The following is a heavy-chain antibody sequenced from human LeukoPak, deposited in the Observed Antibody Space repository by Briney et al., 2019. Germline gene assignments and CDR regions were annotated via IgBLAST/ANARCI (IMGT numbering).Heavy chain of an antibody. D-gene: IGHD6-13*01. J-gene: IGHJ4*02. CDR3: ARGRGDSSSWYFDY. CDR2: INSDGSST. Sequence: GSLRLSCATSGFTFSSYWMHWVRQAPGKGLVWVSRINSDGSSTSYADSVKGRFTISRDNAKNTLYLQMNSLRAEDTAVYYCARGRGDSSSWYFDYWGQGTLVTVSS. V-gene: IGHV3-74*01. CDR1: GFTFSSYW.